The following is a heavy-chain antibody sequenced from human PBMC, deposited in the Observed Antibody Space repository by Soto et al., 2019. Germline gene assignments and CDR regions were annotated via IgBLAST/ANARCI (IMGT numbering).Heavy chain of an antibody. CDR1: GFSLSTSGLG. V-gene: IGHV2-5*02. J-gene: IGHJ4*02. CDR3: ARRDYSYGYFDY. Sequence: QITLKASGPTLVKPIQTLTLTCTFSGFSLSTSGLGVGWIRQPPGKALEWLALLYWDDDKRYSPSLKSRLTTTKDPSKNQVVLTMTNMDPVDTATYYCARRDYSYGYFDYWGQGTLVTVSS. CDR2: LYWDDDK. D-gene: IGHD4-4*01.